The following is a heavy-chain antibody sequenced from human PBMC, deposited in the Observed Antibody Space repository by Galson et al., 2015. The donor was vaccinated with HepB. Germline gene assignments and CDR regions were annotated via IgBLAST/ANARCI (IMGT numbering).Heavy chain of an antibody. Sequence: SVKVSCKASGSSFNSFTFSWVRQAPGQGLEWMGEFIPHLDRAKYTQQFQGRVTITADKSTATVFMDLRSLRSDDTAKYYCARRRVEEVVIIPGAVNHPRISYGLDVWGQGTTVTVSS. CDR3: ARRRVEEVVIIPGAVNHPRISYGLDV. J-gene: IGHJ6*02. CDR2: FIPHLDRA. V-gene: IGHV1-69*10. CDR1: GSSFNSFT. D-gene: IGHD2-2*01.